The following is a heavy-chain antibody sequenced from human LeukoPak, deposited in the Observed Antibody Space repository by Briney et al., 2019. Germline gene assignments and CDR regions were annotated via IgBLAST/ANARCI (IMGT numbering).Heavy chain of an antibody. CDR3: ARGVGSAAEYFQH. CDR1: GGSISSGGYS. D-gene: IGHD2-15*01. CDR2: IYHSGST. V-gene: IGHV4-30-2*01. Sequence: SETLSLTCAVSGGSISSGGYSWSWIRQPPGKGLEWIGYIYHSGSTYYNPSLKSRVTISVDRSKNQFSLKLSSVTAADTAVYYCARGVGSAAEYFQHWGQGTLVTVSS. J-gene: IGHJ1*01.